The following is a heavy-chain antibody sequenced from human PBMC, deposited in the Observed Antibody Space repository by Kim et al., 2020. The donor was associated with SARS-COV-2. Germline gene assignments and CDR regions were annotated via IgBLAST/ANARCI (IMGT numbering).Heavy chain of an antibody. CDR3: ASLVVVVHPQSWYYGMDV. J-gene: IGHJ6*02. Sequence: GGSLRLSCAASGFTFNTYTMNWVRQAPGKGLEWVSSISSSSSYIYYADSVKGRFTISRDNAKNSLYLQMSSLRADDTAVYYCASLVVVVHPQSWYYGMDVWGQGTTVTVSS. CDR1: GFTFNTYT. D-gene: IGHD2-15*01. V-gene: IGHV3-21*01. CDR2: ISSSSSYI.